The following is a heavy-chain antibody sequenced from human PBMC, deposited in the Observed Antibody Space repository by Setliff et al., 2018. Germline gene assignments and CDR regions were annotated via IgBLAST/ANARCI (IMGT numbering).Heavy chain of an antibody. CDR1: GGSISSMSYY. J-gene: IGHJ3*02. V-gene: IGHV4-39*07. CDR2: IDHSGSS. D-gene: IGHD2-2*01. CDR3: AIGRMRGSCSCPSCTYAPFDI. Sequence: KASETLSLTCTVSGGSISSMSYYCCWIRQPPGKGLEWIGSIDHSGSSYYSSSLRSRVTISVDTSKNQFSLILRSVTAAATDVYYCAIGRMRGSCSCPSCTYAPFDIWGPGTPVTVSS.